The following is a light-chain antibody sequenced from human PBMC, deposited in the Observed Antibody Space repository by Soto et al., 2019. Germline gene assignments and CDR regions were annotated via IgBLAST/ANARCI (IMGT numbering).Light chain of an antibody. V-gene: IGKV1-6*01. CDR2: GVS. CDR1: QDIRNE. J-gene: IGKJ1*01. CDR3: LQDHNYPRT. Sequence: AIQMTQSPSSLSASVGDRVTITCRASQDIRNELGWYQQKPGKAPKAMIYGVSNLQSGVPSRFSCSGSGTDFTLTISSLQPEDFAVYYCLQDHNYPRTFGQGTKVEIK.